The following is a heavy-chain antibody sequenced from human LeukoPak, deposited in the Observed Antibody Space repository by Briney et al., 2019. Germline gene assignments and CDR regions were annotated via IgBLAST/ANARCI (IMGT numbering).Heavy chain of an antibody. V-gene: IGHV4-38-2*02. CDR3: ARVSGRFTWYFDL. CDR1: DYSISSSYY. J-gene: IGHJ2*01. CDR2: IYHSGST. Sequence: PSETLSLTCTVSDYSISSSYYWSWIRQPPGKGLEWFGIIYHSGSTYYKPSLKSRVTISVDTSKNQFSLKLSSVTAADTAVHYCARVSGRFTWYFDLWGRGTLVTVSS.